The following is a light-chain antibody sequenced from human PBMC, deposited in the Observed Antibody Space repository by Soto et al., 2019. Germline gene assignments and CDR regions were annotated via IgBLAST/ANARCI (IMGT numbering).Light chain of an antibody. J-gene: IGKJ1*01. CDR2: DAS. CDR3: QQRSNWPPTWT. CDR1: QSVSSY. V-gene: IGKV3-11*01. Sequence: EIVLTQSPATLSLSPGERATLSCRASQSVSSYLAWYQQKPGQAPRLLIYDASNRATGIPARFSGSGSGTDFTLTISSLESEDFAVYYCQQRSNWPPTWTFGQGTKV.